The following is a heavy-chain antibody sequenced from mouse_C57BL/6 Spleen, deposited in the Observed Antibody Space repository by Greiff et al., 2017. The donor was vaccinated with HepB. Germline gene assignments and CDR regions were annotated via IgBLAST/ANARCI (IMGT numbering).Heavy chain of an antibody. CDR2: IYPRSGNT. V-gene: IGHV1-81*01. Sequence: VQLVESGAELARPGASVKLSCKASGYTFTSYGISWVKQRTGQGLEWIGEIYPRSGNTYYNEKFKGKATLTADKSSSTAYMELRSLTSEDSAVYFCARPDSPREVYAMDYWGQGTSVTVSS. D-gene: IGHD1-3*01. CDR1: GYTFTSYG. J-gene: IGHJ4*01. CDR3: ARPDSPREVYAMDY.